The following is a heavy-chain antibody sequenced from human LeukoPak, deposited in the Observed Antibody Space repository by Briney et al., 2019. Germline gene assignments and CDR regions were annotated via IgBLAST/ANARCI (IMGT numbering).Heavy chain of an antibody. Sequence: GGSLRLSCAASGLTFGNVWMSWVRQAAGKGLEWVGRIKSKTDGGTTDYAAPVKGRFTISRDDSKNTLFLQMNSLKTEGTAVYYCTASLQYWGQGTLVTVSS. J-gene: IGHJ1*01. CDR1: GLTFGNVW. CDR2: IKSKTDGGTT. CDR3: TASLQY. V-gene: IGHV3-15*01.